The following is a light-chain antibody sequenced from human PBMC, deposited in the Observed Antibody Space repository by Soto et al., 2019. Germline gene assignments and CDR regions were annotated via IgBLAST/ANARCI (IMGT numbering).Light chain of an antibody. CDR1: PNDIGAYDY. CDR2: GVR. Sequence: QSALTQPTSVSGSPGQSIAISCTGNPNDIGAYDYVSWYQQHPGKAPRLLIHGVRNRPPGISSRFSGSKSGLTASLTISGLQAEDEADYYCCSYVTTPEIFGTGTKVTVL. J-gene: IGLJ1*01. CDR3: CSYVTTPEI. V-gene: IGLV2-14*01.